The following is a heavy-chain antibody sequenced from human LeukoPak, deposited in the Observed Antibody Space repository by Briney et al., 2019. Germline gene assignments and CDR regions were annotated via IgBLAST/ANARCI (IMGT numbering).Heavy chain of an antibody. CDR2: IYYTGPT. CDR1: GVSISTSRYY. D-gene: IGHD6-19*01. CDR3: ARAVAGPRGYYYYYYMDV. V-gene: IGHV4-39*07. Sequence: SETLSLTCTVSGVSISTSRYYWGWIRPPPGTGLEWVGNIYYTGPTYYNASLESRVTISLDSSKNQFSLKLSSVTAADTAVYYCARAVAGPRGYYYYYYMDVWGKGTTVTISS. J-gene: IGHJ6*03.